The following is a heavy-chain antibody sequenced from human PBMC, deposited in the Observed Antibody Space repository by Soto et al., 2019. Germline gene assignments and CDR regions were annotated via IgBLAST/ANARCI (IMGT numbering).Heavy chain of an antibody. CDR2: ISGSGGST. V-gene: IGHV3-23*01. J-gene: IGHJ6*02. Sequence: GVSLRLSCAASGFTFSSYAMSWVRQAPGQGMEWVSAISGSGGSTYYADSVKGRFTISRDNSKNTLYLQMNSPRAEDKAVYYCSNYLYLYYYYVMDFCGQGTKVIVSS. D-gene: IGHD3-16*02. CDR1: GFTFSSYA. CDR3: SNYLYLYYYYVMDF.